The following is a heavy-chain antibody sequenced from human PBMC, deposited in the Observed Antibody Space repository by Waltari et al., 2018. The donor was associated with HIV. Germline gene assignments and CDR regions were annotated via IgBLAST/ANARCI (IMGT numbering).Heavy chain of an antibody. Sequence: EVQLVESGGGLVKPGGSLRLSCAASGFTSFDYYMHWVRQAPGKGLEWVASMSTSSSYRYYSDSVKGRFTISRDNAKNSLYLQMNSLRAEDTAVYYCARGGLGRYSSSWGTYWGQGTLVTVSS. D-gene: IGHD6-13*01. CDR3: ARGGLGRYSSSWGTY. J-gene: IGHJ4*02. CDR2: MSTSSSYR. CDR1: GFTSFDYY. V-gene: IGHV3-21*01.